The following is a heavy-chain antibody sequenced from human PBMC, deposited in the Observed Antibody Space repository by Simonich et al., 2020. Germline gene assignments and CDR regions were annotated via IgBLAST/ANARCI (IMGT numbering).Heavy chain of an antibody. Sequence: QVQLQESGPGLVKPSETLSLTCTVSGGSISSYYWNWIRQPPGKGLEWIGYIYYSGSTNYHPSLKSRVTISVDTAKNQFSLKLSSGTGADTAVYYCAGLPDYWGQGTLVTVSS. J-gene: IGHJ4*02. CDR1: GGSISSYY. CDR2: IYYSGST. V-gene: IGHV4-59*08. CDR3: AGLPDY.